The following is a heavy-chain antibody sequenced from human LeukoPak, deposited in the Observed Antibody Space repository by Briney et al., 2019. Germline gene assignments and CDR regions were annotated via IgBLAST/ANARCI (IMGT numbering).Heavy chain of an antibody. V-gene: IGHV5-51*01. J-gene: IGHJ4*02. CDR3: ARAPRDYYSEGEFDY. Sequence: GESMKISCKGSGYSFTSYWIGWVRQMPGKGLEWMGIIYPGDSDTRYSPSFQGQVTISADKSISTAYLQWSSLKASDTAMHYCARAPRDYYSEGEFDYWGQGTLVTVSS. D-gene: IGHD2-21*01. CDR1: GYSFTSYW. CDR2: IYPGDSDT.